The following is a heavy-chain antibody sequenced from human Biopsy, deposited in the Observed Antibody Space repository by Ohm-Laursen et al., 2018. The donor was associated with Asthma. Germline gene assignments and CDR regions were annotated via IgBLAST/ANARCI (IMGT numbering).Heavy chain of an antibody. J-gene: IGHJ4*02. CDR3: ARDVMEWYLPAFDF. CDR1: GFKFSSYA. D-gene: IGHD3-3*01. V-gene: IGHV3-30-3*01. CDR2: ITYDGAKT. Sequence: SLRLSCAASGFKFSSYAFHWVRQAPGKGLEWVALITYDGAKTLYGDSVKGRFTVSRDSSENSLFLQMNNLRPEDTAVYYCARDVMEWYLPAFDFWGQGTLVTVSS.